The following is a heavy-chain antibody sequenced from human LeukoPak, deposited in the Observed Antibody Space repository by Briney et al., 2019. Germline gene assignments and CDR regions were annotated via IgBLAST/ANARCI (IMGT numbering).Heavy chain of an antibody. CDR3: ARTSGYSYGPIDY. CDR1: GGSFSGYY. Sequence: SETLSLTCAVYGGSFSGYYWSWIRQPPGKGLEWIGEINHSGSTNYNPSLKSRVTISVDTSKNQFSLKLSSVTAADTAVYYCARTSGYSYGPIDYWGQGTLVTVSS. CDR2: INHSGST. D-gene: IGHD5-18*01. V-gene: IGHV4-34*01. J-gene: IGHJ4*02.